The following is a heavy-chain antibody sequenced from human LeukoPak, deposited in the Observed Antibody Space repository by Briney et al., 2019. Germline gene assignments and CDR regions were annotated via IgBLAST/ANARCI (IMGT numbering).Heavy chain of an antibody. J-gene: IGHJ5*02. Sequence: SETLSLTCTVSGYSISSGYYWGWIRQPPGQGLEWIGSIYHSGSTYYNPSPKSRVTISVDTSKNQFSLKLSSVTAADTAVYYCARVDGSSSSGWFDPWGQGTLVTVSS. CDR2: IYHSGST. CDR3: ARVDGSSSSGWFDP. V-gene: IGHV4-38-2*02. D-gene: IGHD6-6*01. CDR1: GYSISSGYY.